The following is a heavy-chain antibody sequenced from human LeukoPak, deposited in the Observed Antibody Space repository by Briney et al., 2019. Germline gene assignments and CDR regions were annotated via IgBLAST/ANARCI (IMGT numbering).Heavy chain of an antibody. V-gene: IGHV1-46*01. D-gene: IGHD2-2*01. Sequence: ASVKVSCKASGYTFTSYYMHWVRQAPGQGLEWMGIINPSGGSTSYAQKLQGRVTMPRDTSTSTVYMELSSLRSEDTAVYYCATGYCSSTSCPSFYYYYYMDVWGKGTTVTVSS. CDR2: INPSGGST. CDR3: ATGYCSSTSCPSFYYYYYMDV. J-gene: IGHJ6*03. CDR1: GYTFTSYY.